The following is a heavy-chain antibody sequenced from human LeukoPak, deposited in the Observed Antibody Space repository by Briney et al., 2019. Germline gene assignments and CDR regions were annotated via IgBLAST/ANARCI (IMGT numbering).Heavy chain of an antibody. D-gene: IGHD1-26*01. V-gene: IGHV1-18*01. J-gene: IGHJ5*02. CDR1: GYTFNSYG. CDR3: ARLIPQKWELPGKWFDP. CDR2: VSAYNGHT. Sequence: ASVKVSCKASGYTFNSYGISWVRQAPGQGLEWMGWVSAYNGHTNYAQKFQGRVTMTTDTSTSTASIELRSLRSDDTAVYYCARLIPQKWELPGKWFDPWGQGTLVTVSS.